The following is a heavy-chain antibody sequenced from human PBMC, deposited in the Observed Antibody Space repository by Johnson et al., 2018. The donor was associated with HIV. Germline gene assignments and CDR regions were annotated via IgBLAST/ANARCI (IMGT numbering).Heavy chain of an antibody. CDR2: IWYDGSNK. V-gene: IGHV3-33*01. CDR1: GFTFSSYG. D-gene: IGHD3-22*01. J-gene: IGHJ3*01. CDR3: ARDTYYYDTSGYLTRPRAFDV. Sequence: QVQLVESGGGLVQPGGSLRLSCAASGFTFSSYGMHWVRQAPGKGLEWVAVIWYDGSNKDYADSVKGRFPISRDNSKNTLYLQINSLRAEDTALYYSARDTYYYDTSGYLTRPRAFDVWGQGTMVTVSS.